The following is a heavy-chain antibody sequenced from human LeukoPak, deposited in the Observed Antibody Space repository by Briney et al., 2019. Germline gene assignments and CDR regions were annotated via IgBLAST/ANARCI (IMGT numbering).Heavy chain of an antibody. CDR1: GVIFGSYW. J-gene: IGHJ4*02. Sequence: GGSLRLSCAASGVIFGSYWMHWVRQAPRKGLVWVSRRNTDGGSTTYADSVKSRCTTSRDNAKNTLYLQMSSLRAEDTAVYYCGRGFSIVPAGIPDYWGLGTLVTVSS. D-gene: IGHD2-2*02. V-gene: IGHV3-74*01. CDR3: GRGFSIVPAGIPDY. CDR2: RNTDGGST.